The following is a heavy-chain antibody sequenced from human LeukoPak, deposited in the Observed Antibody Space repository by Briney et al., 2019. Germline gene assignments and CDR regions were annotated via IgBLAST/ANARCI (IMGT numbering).Heavy chain of an antibody. V-gene: IGHV4-39*07. CDR2: IYYSGST. CDR3: VREVSSPVNNWFDP. Sequence: PSETLSLTCTVSGGSISSSSYYWGWIRQPPGKGLEWIGSIYYSGSTYYNPSLKSRVAISVDTSKNQFSLKLSSVTAADTAVYCCVREVSSPVNNWFDPWGQGTLVTVSS. J-gene: IGHJ5*02. CDR1: GGSISSSSYY. D-gene: IGHD6-6*01.